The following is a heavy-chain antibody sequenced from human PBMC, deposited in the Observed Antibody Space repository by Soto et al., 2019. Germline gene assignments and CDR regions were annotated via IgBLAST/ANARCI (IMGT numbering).Heavy chain of an antibody. V-gene: IGHV4-59*01. Sequence: LSLTCTVSGGSISSYYWSWIRQPPGKGLEWIGYIYYSGSTNYNPSLKSRVTISVDTSKNQFSLKLSSVTAADTAVYYCAGERSSPSSHYYYYRMDVWGQGTTVTVSS. CDR3: AGERSSPSSHYYYYRMDV. CDR2: IYYSGST. D-gene: IGHD6-6*01. CDR1: GGSISSYY. J-gene: IGHJ6*02.